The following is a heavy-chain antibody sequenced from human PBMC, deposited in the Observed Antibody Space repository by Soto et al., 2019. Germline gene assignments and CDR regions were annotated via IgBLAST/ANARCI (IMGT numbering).Heavy chain of an antibody. V-gene: IGHV3-7*04. J-gene: IGHJ4*02. Sequence: VQLVESGGGLVQPGGSLRLSCTVSGFNFSRYWMNWVRQAPGKGLEWVANSRPDTDDRFHADSVRGRFSISRDNAKKSLFRQMNSLRVEDTAIYYCAREDGTFDYWGQGILVTVSS. CDR3: AREDGTFDY. CDR2: SRPDTDDR. D-gene: IGHD1-26*01. CDR1: GFNFSRYW.